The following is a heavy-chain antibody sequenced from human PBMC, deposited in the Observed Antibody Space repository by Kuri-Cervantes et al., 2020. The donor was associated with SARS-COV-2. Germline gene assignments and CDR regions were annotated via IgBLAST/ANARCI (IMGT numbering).Heavy chain of an antibody. J-gene: IGHJ6*02. V-gene: IGHV3-23*01. CDR1: EFTFSSYA. Sequence: GESLKISCAASEFTFSSYAVSWVRQAPGKGLEWVSAISGSGGSTYYADSVKGRFTISRDNSKNTLYLQMNSLRAEDTAVYYCAKGPYYDFWSGYYTTGLFDYYGMDVWGQGTTVTVSS. CDR3: AKGPYYDFWSGYYTTGLFDYYGMDV. D-gene: IGHD3-3*01. CDR2: ISGSGGST.